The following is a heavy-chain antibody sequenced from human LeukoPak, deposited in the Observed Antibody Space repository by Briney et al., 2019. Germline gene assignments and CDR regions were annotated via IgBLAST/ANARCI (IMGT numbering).Heavy chain of an antibody. D-gene: IGHD3-9*01. CDR2: ISSSSGI. CDR3: ARPLRYFDWLLDYYGMDV. Sequence: GGSLRLSCIASGFTFSSYEMSWVRQAPGKGLEWVSYISSSSGIFYADSVKGRFTISRDNAKNSLYLQMNSLRAEDTAVYYCARPLRYFDWLLDYYGMDVWGQGTTVTVSS. J-gene: IGHJ6*02. CDR1: GFTFSSYE. V-gene: IGHV3-48*03.